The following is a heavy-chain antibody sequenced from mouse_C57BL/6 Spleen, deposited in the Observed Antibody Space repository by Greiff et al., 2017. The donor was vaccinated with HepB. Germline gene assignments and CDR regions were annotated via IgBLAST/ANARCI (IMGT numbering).Heavy chain of an antibody. CDR1: GFTFSDYG. V-gene: IGHV5-17*01. CDR3: ARTNYYGSSDYAMDY. J-gene: IGHJ4*01. D-gene: IGHD1-1*01. Sequence: EVKLVESGGGLVKPGGSLKLSCAASGFTFSDYGMHWVRQAPEKGLEWVAYISSGSSTIYYADTVKGRFTISRDNAKNTLFLQMTSLRSEDTAMYYCARTNYYGSSDYAMDYWGQGTSVTVSS. CDR2: ISSGSSTI.